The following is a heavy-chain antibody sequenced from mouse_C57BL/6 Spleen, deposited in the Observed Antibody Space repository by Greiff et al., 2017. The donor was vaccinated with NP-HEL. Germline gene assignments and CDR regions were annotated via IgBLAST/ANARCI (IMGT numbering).Heavy chain of an antibody. V-gene: IGHV1-80*01. J-gene: IGHJ4*01. D-gene: IGHD2-5*01. CDR2: IYPGDGDT. CDR3: DTGYSNYDAMDY. Sequence: VQLQQSGAELVKPGASVKISCKASGYAFSSYWMNWVKQRPGQGLEWIGQIYPGDGDTNYNGKFKGKATLTADKSSSTAYMQLSSLTSEDSAVYFCDTGYSNYDAMDYWGQGTSVTVSS. CDR1: GYAFSSYW.